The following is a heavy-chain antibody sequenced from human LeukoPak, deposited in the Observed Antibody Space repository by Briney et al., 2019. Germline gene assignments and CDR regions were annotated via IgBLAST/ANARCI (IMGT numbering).Heavy chain of an antibody. CDR1: GFTFSSYS. D-gene: IGHD2-2*01. V-gene: IGHV3-21*01. CDR3: ARGGYCSSTSCHLLNY. CDR2: ISSSSSYI. Sequence: GGSLRLSCAASGFTFSSYSMNWVRQAPGKGLEWVSSISSSSSYIYYADSVKGRFTISRDNAKDSLYLQMNSLRAEDTAVYYCARGGYCSSTSCHLLNYWGQGTLVTVSS. J-gene: IGHJ4*02.